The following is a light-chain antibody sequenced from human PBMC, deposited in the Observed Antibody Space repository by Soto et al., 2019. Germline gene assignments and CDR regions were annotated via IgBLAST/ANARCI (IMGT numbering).Light chain of an antibody. CDR3: QQYYSPLT. V-gene: IGKV4-1*01. CDR1: QSVLYSSNNKNY. CDR2: WAS. J-gene: IGKJ3*01. Sequence: IVMTQSPDSLAVSLGERATINFKSSQSVLYSSNNKNYLAWYQQKPGQPPKLLIYWASTRESGVPDRFSGSGSGTDFTLTISSLQAEDVEVYYCQQYYSPLTFGPGTKVDIK.